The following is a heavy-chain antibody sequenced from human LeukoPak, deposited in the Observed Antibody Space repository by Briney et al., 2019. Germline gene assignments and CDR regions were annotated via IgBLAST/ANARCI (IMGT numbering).Heavy chain of an antibody. D-gene: IGHD6-13*01. CDR3: ARVSSSWYQDWYFDL. CDR2: INHSGST. CDR1: GGSFSGYY. J-gene: IGHJ2*01. V-gene: IGHV4-34*01. Sequence: TTSETLSLTCAVYGGSFSGYYWSWIRQPPGKGLEWIGEINHSGSTNYNPSLKSRVTMSVDTSKNQFSLKLSSVTAADTAVYYCARVSSSWYQDWYFDLWGRGTLVTVSS.